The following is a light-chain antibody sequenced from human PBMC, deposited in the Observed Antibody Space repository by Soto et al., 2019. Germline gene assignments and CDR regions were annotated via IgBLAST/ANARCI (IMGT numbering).Light chain of an antibody. CDR1: QSVSSSY. CDR3: QQYGISSRT. J-gene: IGKJ1*01. V-gene: IGKV3-20*01. Sequence: EIVLTQSPGTLSLSPGERATLSCRASQSVSSSYLAWYQQKPGQAPRLLIYGASSRATGVPERFSGSGSGTDFTLTISRLEPEDFAVYYCQQYGISSRTFGEGTKVEIK. CDR2: GAS.